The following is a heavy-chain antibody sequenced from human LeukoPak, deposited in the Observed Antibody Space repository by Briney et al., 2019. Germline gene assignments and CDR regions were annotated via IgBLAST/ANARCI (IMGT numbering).Heavy chain of an antibody. CDR2: ICSNGGST. CDR1: GFTFSSYD. D-gene: IGHD5-12*01. Sequence: PAGSLTLSCAASGFTFSSYDMHWVRQAPGKGLEYVSAICSNGGSTYYANSVKGRFTISRDNSKNTLYLQMGSLRAEDMAVYYCASSVPNVYYSGYDSYYYYYGMDVWGQGTTVTVSS. J-gene: IGHJ6*02. CDR3: ASSVPNVYYSGYDSYYYYYGMDV. V-gene: IGHV3-64*01.